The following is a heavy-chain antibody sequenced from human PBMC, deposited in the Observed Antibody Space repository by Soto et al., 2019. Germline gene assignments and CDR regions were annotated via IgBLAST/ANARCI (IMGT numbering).Heavy chain of an antibody. CDR3: ARDSGCSGGSCYGPKNWFDP. D-gene: IGHD2-15*01. J-gene: IGHJ5*02. Sequence: PSETLSLTCTVSGGSISSYYWSWIRQPAGKGLEWIGRIYTSGSTNYNPSLKSRVTMSVDTSKNQFSLKLSSVTAADTAVYYCARDSGCSGGSCYGPKNWFDPWGQGTLVTV. CDR1: GGSISSYY. CDR2: IYTSGST. V-gene: IGHV4-4*07.